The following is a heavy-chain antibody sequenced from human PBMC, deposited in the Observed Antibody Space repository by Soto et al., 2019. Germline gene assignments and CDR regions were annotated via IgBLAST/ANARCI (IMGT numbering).Heavy chain of an antibody. Sequence: SETLSLTCTVSGGSISSSSYYWGWIRQPPGKGLEWIGSIFYSGSTYYNPSLKSRVTISVDTSKNQFSLKLSSVTAADTAVYYCARDVRYSYAPSWFDPWGQGTLVTV. CDR3: ARDVRYSYAPSWFDP. D-gene: IGHD5-18*01. CDR2: IFYSGST. V-gene: IGHV4-39*02. J-gene: IGHJ5*02. CDR1: GGSISSSSYY.